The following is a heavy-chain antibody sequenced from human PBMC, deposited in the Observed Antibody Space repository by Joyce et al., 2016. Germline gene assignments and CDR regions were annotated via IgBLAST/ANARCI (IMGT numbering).Heavy chain of an antibody. J-gene: IGHJ4*02. Sequence: EVQLVESGGGLMQPGGSLRFSCAASGFTVSNNYMTWVRQAPGKELEWVSFISSGGDTYYADSVKGRFTISRDKNTLYLQMTSLRVEDTAVYYCARVPGFHWGQGTLVTVSS. CDR1: GFTVSNNY. V-gene: IGHV3-53*01. CDR2: ISSGGDT. CDR3: ARVPGFH.